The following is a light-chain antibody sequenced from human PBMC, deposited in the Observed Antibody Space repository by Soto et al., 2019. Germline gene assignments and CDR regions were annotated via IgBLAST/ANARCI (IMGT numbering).Light chain of an antibody. CDR2: DDS. CDR3: QVWDSSSDHVI. J-gene: IGLJ2*01. Sequence: SYELTQPPSVSVAPGQTASITCGGSVIGSISVHWYQQKPGQAPVLVVFDDSDRPSGIPERFSGSNSRNTATLTISRVEAGDEADYYCQVWDSSSDHVIFGGGTKVTVL. V-gene: IGLV3-21*02. CDR1: VIGSIS.